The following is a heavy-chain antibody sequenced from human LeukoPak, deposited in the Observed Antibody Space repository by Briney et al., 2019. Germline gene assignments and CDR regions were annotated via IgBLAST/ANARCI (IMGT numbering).Heavy chain of an antibody. J-gene: IGHJ6*02. CDR3: ARDRVVEDYGMDV. D-gene: IGHD2-15*01. CDR1: GGSFSGYY. V-gene: IGHV4-34*01. Sequence: KSSETLSLTCAVYGGSFSGYYWSWIRQPPGKGLEWIGEINHSGSTNYNPSLKSRVTISVDTSKNQFSLKLSSVTAADTAVYYCARDRVVEDYGMDVWGQGTTVTVSS. CDR2: INHSGST.